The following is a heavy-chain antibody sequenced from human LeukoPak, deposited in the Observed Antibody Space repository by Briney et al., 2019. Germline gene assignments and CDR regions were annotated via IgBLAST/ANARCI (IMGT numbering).Heavy chain of an antibody. D-gene: IGHD2-2*01. CDR3: AKEGLGYCSSTSCSSFDY. CDR2: ISYDGSNK. Sequence: GRSLRLSCAASGFTFSSYAMHWVRQAPGKGLEWVAVISYDGSNKYYADSVKGRFTISRDNSKNTLYLQMNSLRAEDTAVYYCAKEGLGYCSSTSCSSFDYWGQGTLVTVSS. CDR1: GFTFSSYA. V-gene: IGHV3-30-3*01. J-gene: IGHJ4*02.